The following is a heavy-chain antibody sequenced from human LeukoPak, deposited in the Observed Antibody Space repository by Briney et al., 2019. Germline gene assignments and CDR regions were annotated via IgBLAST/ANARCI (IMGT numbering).Heavy chain of an antibody. J-gene: IGHJ4*02. D-gene: IGHD3-22*01. CDR1: GFTFDDYA. CDR2: ISWNSGSI. V-gene: IGHV3-9*01. CDR3: AKDGTGYYDSSGYVDY. Sequence: PGRSLRLSCAASGFTFDDYAMHWVRQAPGKGLEWVSGISWNSGSIGYADSVKGRFTISRDNAKNSLYLQMNSLRAEDTALYYCAKDGTGYYDSSGYVDYWGQGTLVTASS.